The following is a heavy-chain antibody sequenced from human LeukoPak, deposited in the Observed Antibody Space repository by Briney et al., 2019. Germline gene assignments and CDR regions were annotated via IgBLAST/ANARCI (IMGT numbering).Heavy chain of an antibody. CDR1: GYTFTSYG. D-gene: IGHD2-2*01. Sequence: ASVKVSCKASGYTFTSYGISWVRPAPGQGVEWMGWISAYNGNTNYAQKLQGRVTMTTDTSTSTAYMELRSLRSDGTAVYYCAREYQLLSPFDYWGQGTLVTVSS. CDR3: AREYQLLSPFDY. CDR2: ISAYNGNT. V-gene: IGHV1-18*04. J-gene: IGHJ4*02.